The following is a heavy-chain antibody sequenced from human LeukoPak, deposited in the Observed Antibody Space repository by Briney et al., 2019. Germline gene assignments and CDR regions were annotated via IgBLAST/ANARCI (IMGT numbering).Heavy chain of an antibody. D-gene: IGHD6-19*01. J-gene: IGHJ3*02. CDR2: IYYSGST. Sequence: SETQTLICTLSGGSISIYYWSWLRQPPGKAREGIGYIYYSGSTNYNPSLKSRVPITVDTSKNQFSLKLSCVTAADTAVYYCARGLGGWYTDDAFDIWGQGTMVTVSS. CDR1: GGSISIYY. V-gene: IGHV4-59*01. CDR3: ARGLGGWYTDDAFDI.